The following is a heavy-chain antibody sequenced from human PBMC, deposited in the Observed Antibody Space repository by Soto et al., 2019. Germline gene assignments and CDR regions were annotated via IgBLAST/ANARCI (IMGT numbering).Heavy chain of an antibody. CDR3: ARDRPTNPYYFDY. D-gene: IGHD6-6*01. CDR1: GGTFSSYT. J-gene: IGHJ4*02. CDR2: IIPILGIA. Sequence: QVQLVQSGAEVKKPGSSVKVSCKASGGTFSSYTISWVRQAPGQGLEWMGRIIPILGIANYAQKFQGRVTITADKSTSTAYMELSSLRSEDTAVSYCARDRPTNPYYFDYWGQGTLVTVSS. V-gene: IGHV1-69*08.